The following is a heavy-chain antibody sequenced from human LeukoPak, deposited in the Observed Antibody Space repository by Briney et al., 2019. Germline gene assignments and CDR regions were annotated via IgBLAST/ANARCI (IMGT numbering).Heavy chain of an antibody. CDR2: IYYSGST. V-gene: IGHV4-59*01. CDR3: VKGTVTKTGYFDY. CDR1: GGSISSYY. J-gene: IGHJ4*02. D-gene: IGHD4-17*01. Sequence: SETLSLTCTVSGGSISSYYWSWIRQPPGKGLEWIGYIYYSGSTNYNPSLKSRVTISVDTSKNQFSLKLSSVTAADTAVYYCVKGTVTKTGYFDYWGQGTLVTVSS.